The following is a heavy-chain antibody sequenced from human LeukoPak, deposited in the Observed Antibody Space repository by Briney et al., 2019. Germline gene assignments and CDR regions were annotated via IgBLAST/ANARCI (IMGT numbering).Heavy chain of an antibody. CDR1: GFSFSSYG. CDR3: ANSIPTIAVAVPTRQ. V-gene: IGHV3-30*02. Sequence: SGGGVVQPGGSLRLSCAASGFSFSSYGMHWVRQAPGKGLEWVAFIRYDGSNKYYADSVKGRFTISRDNSKNTLYLQMNSLRPEHTDVSHCANSIPTIAVAVPTRQWGQGPLVPVSS. J-gene: IGHJ1*01. CDR2: IRYDGSNK. D-gene: IGHD6-19*01.